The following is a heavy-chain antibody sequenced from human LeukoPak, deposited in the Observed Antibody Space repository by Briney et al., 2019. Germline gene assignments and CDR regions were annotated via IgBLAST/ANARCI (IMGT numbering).Heavy chain of an antibody. V-gene: IGHV3-7*03. D-gene: IGHD3-10*01. CDR2: IKQDGSEK. J-gene: IGHJ6*03. CDR3: AKAMVPGVITTSYFYYMDV. Sequence: PGGSLRLSCAASGFTFSNYWMSWVRQAPGKGLEWVANIKQDGSEKYYVDSVKGRFTVSRDNTKNSLYLQMNSLRTEDTALYYCAKAMVPGVITTSYFYYMDVWGKGTTVTVSS. CDR1: GFTFSNYW.